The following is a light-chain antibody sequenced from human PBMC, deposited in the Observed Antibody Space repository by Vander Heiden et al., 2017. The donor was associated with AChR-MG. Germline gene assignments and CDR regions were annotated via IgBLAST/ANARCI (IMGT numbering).Light chain of an antibody. Sequence: QSALTQPASVSGSPGPSITISCTGSSSNVGSYNLVSWYQQHPGKAPKLMIYDGSKRPSGVSNRFSGSRSGNTASLTISGLQAEDEAHYYCCSYAGTRTWVFGGGTKLTVL. J-gene: IGLJ3*02. CDR3: CSYAGTRTWV. CDR1: SSNVGSYNL. V-gene: IGLV2-23*01. CDR2: DGS.